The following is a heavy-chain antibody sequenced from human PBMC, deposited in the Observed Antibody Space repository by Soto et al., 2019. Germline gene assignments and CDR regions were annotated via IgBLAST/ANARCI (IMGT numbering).Heavy chain of an antibody. Sequence: EVQLLESGGGLVQPGGSLRLSCAASGFTFSSYAMSWVRQAPGKGLEWVSAISGSGGSTYYADSVKGRFIISRDNSKNTLYLQMNSLRAEDTAVYYCATLRTWTDSDSWWFDPWGQGTLVTVSS. CDR3: ATLRTWTDSDSWWFDP. CDR1: GFTFSSYA. J-gene: IGHJ5*02. D-gene: IGHD1-7*01. V-gene: IGHV3-23*01. CDR2: ISGSGGST.